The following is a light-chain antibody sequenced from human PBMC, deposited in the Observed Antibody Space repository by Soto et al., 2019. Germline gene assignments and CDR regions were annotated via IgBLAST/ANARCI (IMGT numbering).Light chain of an antibody. CDR2: AAS. V-gene: IGKV1-9*01. Sequence: IQLTQSPSSLSASVGDRVTITCWASQDISNLLAWYQQKPGKAPKLLIYAASTLQRGVPSRFSGSGSETDFTLTISSLQPEDFATYYCQHLNSHLITFGQGTRLEIK. J-gene: IGKJ5*01. CDR3: QHLNSHLIT. CDR1: QDISNL.